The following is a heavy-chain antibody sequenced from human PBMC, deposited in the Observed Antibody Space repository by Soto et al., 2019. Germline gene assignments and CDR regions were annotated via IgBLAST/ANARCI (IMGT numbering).Heavy chain of an antibody. CDR3: ARDNPYTNSFGNWFDP. Sequence: QVRLVQSGAEVKKPGSSVKVSCKASGGTFSNYAITWLRLATGQGREWLGGIIPVFGTVNYAQKFQGRVTITADESTSTAYMELNRLRSEDTAVYYCARDNPYTNSFGNWFDPWGQGTLVIVS. V-gene: IGHV1-69*01. D-gene: IGHD6-13*01. CDR2: IIPVFGTV. J-gene: IGHJ5*02. CDR1: GGTFSNYA.